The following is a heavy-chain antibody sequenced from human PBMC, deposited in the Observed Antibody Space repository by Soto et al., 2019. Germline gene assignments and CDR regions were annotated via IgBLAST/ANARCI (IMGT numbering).Heavy chain of an antibody. J-gene: IGHJ4*02. CDR3: ARVMVMRGVIPSHFVL. D-gene: IGHD3-16*02. CDR2: IIPLYGTV. Sequence: QAHLAQSGAEVKKPGSSVTVSCTASGGTFNSYGISWVRQAPGQGLEWMGVIIPLYGTVNYAQKVQGRVSKTADKSTSTAYMDLNSLRSDDTAGYYCARVMVMRGVIPSHFVLGGQGTQVTVSS. V-gene: IGHV1-69*06. CDR1: GGTFNSYG.